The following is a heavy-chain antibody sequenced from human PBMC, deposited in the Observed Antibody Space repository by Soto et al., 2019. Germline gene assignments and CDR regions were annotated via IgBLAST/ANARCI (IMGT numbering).Heavy chain of an antibody. Sequence: QVQLVQSGGGLVRPGGSLRLSCEASGFIFSDYYMAWIRKAPGKGLEWVSYISGSGDTIYYADSVKGRFTISRDSAKDSLYLQMNTLRDEDTAIYYCARLGQFDFWGQGTVVTVSS. CDR1: GFIFSDYY. V-gene: IGHV3-11*01. CDR2: ISGSGDTI. J-gene: IGHJ4*02. CDR3: ARLGQFDF.